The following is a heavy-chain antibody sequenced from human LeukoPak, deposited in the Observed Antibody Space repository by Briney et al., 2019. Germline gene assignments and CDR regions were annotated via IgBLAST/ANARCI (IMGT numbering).Heavy chain of an antibody. J-gene: IGHJ4*02. CDR3: ARAKAVAGISFDY. CDR2: INPNSGGT. V-gene: IGHV1-2*02. Sequence: ASVKVSCTASGYTFTGYYMHWVRQAPGQGLEWMGWINPNSGGTNYAQKFQGRVTMTRDTSISTAYMELSRLRSDDTAVYYCARAKAVAGISFDYWGQGTLVTVSS. CDR1: GYTFTGYY. D-gene: IGHD6-19*01.